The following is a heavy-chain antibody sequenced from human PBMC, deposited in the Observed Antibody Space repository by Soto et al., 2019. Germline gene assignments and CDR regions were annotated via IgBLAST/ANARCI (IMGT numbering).Heavy chain of an antibody. CDR3: GSLPLGLSYYLDY. J-gene: IGHJ4*02. D-gene: IGHD7-27*01. CDR2: IYSGGST. Sequence: LRLSCAASGFIVSSKYMSWVRQAPGKGLQWVAVIYSGGSTYHADSVKGRFTISRDNPKNTVYLQMNSLRGDDTAVYYCGSLPLGLSYYLDYWGQGTLVTVSS. V-gene: IGHV3-53*01. CDR1: GFIVSSKY.